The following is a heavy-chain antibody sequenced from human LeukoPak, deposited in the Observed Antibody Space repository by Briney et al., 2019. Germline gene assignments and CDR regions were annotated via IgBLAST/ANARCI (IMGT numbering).Heavy chain of an antibody. D-gene: IGHD2-15*01. Sequence: SETLSLTCSVSGGSISSYYWSWIRQPPGEGLQWIGHIYYTGSTTYNPSLESRVTISLNTSKNQFSLKLSPVTAADTAVYYCARYCTGGSCYGSKFDCWGRGTLVTVSS. CDR2: IYYTGST. CDR3: ARYCTGGSCYGSKFDC. V-gene: IGHV4-59*01. CDR1: GGSISSYY. J-gene: IGHJ4*02.